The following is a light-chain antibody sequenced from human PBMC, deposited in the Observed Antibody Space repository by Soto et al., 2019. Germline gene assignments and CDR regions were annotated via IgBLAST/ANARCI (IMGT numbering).Light chain of an antibody. CDR1: QSLSSY. CDR3: QQRSNWPLT. CDR2: DAS. Sequence: EIVLTQSPATLSLSPGERAALSCRASQSLSSYLAWYQQKPGQAPRLLIYDASNRATGIPARFSGSGSGTDFTLTISSLEAEDVAVYYCQQRSNWPLTFGGGTKVEIK. V-gene: IGKV3-11*01. J-gene: IGKJ4*01.